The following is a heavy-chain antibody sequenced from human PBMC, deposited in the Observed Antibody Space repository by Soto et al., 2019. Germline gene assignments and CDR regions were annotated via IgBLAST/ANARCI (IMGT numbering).Heavy chain of an antibody. Sequence: QLQLQESGPGLVKPSETLSLTCTVSGGSISSSSYYWGWIRQPPGKGLEWIGSIYYSGSTYYNPSLKSRVTISVDTSKNQFSLKLSSVTAADTAVYYCASGIQLWPPYYSGMDVWGQGTTVTVSS. CDR1: GGSISSSSYY. CDR2: IYYSGST. J-gene: IGHJ6*02. CDR3: ASGIQLWPPYYSGMDV. V-gene: IGHV4-39*01. D-gene: IGHD5-18*01.